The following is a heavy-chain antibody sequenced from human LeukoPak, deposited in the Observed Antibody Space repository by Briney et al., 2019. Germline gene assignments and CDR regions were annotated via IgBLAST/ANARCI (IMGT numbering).Heavy chain of an antibody. CDR3: AKDSSNYYDSSGGFDY. D-gene: IGHD3-22*01. CDR2: ISGSGGST. CDR1: GFTFSSYA. Sequence: GGSLRLSCAVSGFTFSSYAMSWVCQAPGTGLEWVSAISGSGGSTYYADSVKGRFTISRDNSKNTLYLQMNSLRAEDTAVYYCAKDSSNYYDSSGGFDYWGQGTPVTVSS. V-gene: IGHV3-23*01. J-gene: IGHJ4*02.